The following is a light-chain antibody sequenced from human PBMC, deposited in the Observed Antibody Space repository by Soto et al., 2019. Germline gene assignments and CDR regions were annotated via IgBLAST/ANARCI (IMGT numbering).Light chain of an antibody. CDR2: GAS. J-gene: IGKJ1*01. CDR1: QSVSSN. Sequence: EIMMTQSPATLSVSPGERVTLSCRASQSVSSNLAWFQQKPGQAPRLLIYGASTRATGIPATFSGSGSGTEFTLTISSLQSEDFAVYYCQQYNDRPGTFGQGTKVDIK. V-gene: IGKV3-15*01. CDR3: QQYNDRPGT.